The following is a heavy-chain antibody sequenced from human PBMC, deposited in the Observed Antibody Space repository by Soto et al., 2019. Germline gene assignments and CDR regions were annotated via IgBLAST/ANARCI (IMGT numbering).Heavy chain of an antibody. CDR1: GGSISSGDSY. Sequence: PSETLALSCTVSGGSISSGDSYWSWIRQPPGKGLEWIGYIYYSGSTYYNPSLKSRVTISVDTSKNQFSLKLSSVTAADTAVYYCARAYCSCTSCYGFYYHNGKAVWAKGTTVTVSS. V-gene: IGHV4-30-4*01. D-gene: IGHD2-2*01. CDR3: ARAYCSCTSCYGFYYHNGKAV. CDR2: IYYSGST. J-gene: IGHJ6*04.